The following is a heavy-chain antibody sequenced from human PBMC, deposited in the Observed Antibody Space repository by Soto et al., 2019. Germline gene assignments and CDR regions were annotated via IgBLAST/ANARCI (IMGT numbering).Heavy chain of an antibody. CDR2: IAYSGDT. V-gene: IGHV4-31*11. D-gene: IGHD3-3*01. CDR3: ARVFERSAIGP. J-gene: IGHJ5*02. Sequence: QVHLQQSGPGLVKASETLSLSCAVSGASITGADSYWFWIRKPPGKGLEWIGYIAYSGDTYYNPSLGSGVTFSAERSGKIFSLTLRSVTAADTAVYFCARVFERSAIGPGGQGTSVTVSS. CDR1: GASITGADSY.